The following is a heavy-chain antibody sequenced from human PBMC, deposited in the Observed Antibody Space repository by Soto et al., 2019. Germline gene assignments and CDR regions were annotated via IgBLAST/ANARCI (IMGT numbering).Heavy chain of an antibody. CDR2: ISAFNGNT. CDR1: AYSFAYYG. V-gene: IGHV1-18*01. Sequence: ASGKVSIEASAYSFAYYGIIWVRQAPGQGLEWMGWISAFNGNTNYAQKFQDRVTMTTDTSTTTAYMELRSLRSDDTAVYFCARARRTGYSHFDYWGQGTLVTVSS. D-gene: IGHD3-9*01. CDR3: ARARRTGYSHFDY. J-gene: IGHJ4*01.